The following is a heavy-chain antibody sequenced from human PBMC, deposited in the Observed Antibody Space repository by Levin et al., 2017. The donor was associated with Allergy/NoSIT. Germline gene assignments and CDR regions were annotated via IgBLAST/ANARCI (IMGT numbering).Heavy chain of an antibody. V-gene: IGHV4-39*01. CDR3: ARHWYNFFDA. J-gene: IGHJ5*02. CDR2: IHYSGST. CDR1: GGSIRSSSYY. Sequence: PSETLSLTCTVSGGSIRSSSYYWGWIRQPPGKGLEWIGSIHYSGSTYYNPSLKSRVTIFVDTSKNQFSLNLRSVTAADTAVYYCARHWYNFFDAWGQGTLVIVSS.